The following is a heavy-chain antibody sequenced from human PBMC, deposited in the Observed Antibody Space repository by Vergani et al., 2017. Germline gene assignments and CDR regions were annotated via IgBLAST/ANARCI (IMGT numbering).Heavy chain of an antibody. CDR3: ARDPGTPSSFDY. CDR1: GFTFSSYA. V-gene: IGHV3-30-3*01. D-gene: IGHD6-13*01. Sequence: QVQLVESGGGVVQPGRSLRLSCAASGFTFSSYAMHWVRQAPGKGLEWVAVISYDGSNKYYADSVKGRFTISRDNSKNTLYLQMNSLRAEDTAVYYCARDPGTPSSFDYWGQGTLVTVSS. CDR2: ISYDGSNK. J-gene: IGHJ4*02.